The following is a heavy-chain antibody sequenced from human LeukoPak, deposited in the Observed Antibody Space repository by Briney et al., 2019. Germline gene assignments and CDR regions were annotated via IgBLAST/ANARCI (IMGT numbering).Heavy chain of an antibody. J-gene: IGHJ5*02. Sequence: GASVKVSCKASGYTFTGYYMHWVRQAPGQGLEWMGWINPNSGGTNYAQKFQGRVTMTRDTSISTAYMELSRLRSDDTAVYYCARDREWGSGNWFDPWGQGTLVTVSS. CDR1: GYTFTGYY. V-gene: IGHV1-2*02. CDR3: ARDREWGSGNWFDP. CDR2: INPNSGGT. D-gene: IGHD6-25*01.